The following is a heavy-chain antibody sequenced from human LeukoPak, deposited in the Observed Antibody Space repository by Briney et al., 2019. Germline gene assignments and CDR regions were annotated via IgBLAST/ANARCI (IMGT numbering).Heavy chain of an antibody. D-gene: IGHD3-22*01. CDR1: GGSFSGYY. CDR3: ARGVPYYYDSSGYYRENFDY. CDR2: INHSGST. Sequence: SETLSLTCAVYGGSFSGYYWSWIRQPPGKGLEWIGEINHSGSTNYSPSLKSRVTISVDTSKNQFSLKLSSVTAADTAVYYCARGVPYYYDSSGYYRENFDYWGQGTLVTVSS. J-gene: IGHJ4*02. V-gene: IGHV4-34*01.